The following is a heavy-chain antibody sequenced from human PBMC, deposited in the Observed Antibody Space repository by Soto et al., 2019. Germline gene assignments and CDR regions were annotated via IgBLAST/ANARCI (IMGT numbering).Heavy chain of an antibody. CDR3: AIGPTRDL. CDR2: INHRGNT. V-gene: IGHV4-34*02. J-gene: IGHJ2*01. Sequence: QVQLQQWGAGLLKPSETLSLTCAVYGGSFNIYYGSWIRQPPGKGLEWIGDINHRGNTNYNPSLESRVNISLDTSKTQVSLKVTSLRAADTAVYYCAIGPTRDLWGRGTLVTVSS. CDR1: GGSFNIYY.